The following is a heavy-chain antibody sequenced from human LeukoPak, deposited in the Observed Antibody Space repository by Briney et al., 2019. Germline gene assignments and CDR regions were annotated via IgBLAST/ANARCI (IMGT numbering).Heavy chain of an antibody. CDR2: ISSSSSYI. V-gene: IGHV3-21*01. J-gene: IGHJ4*02. Sequence: GGSLRLSCAASGFTFSSYRMNWVRQAPGKGLEWVSSISSSSSYIYYAGSVKGRFTISRDNAKNSLYLQMNSLRAEDTAVYYCARVVAAPFYYFDYWGQGTLVTVSS. D-gene: IGHD2-15*01. CDR3: ARVVAAPFYYFDY. CDR1: GFTFSSYR.